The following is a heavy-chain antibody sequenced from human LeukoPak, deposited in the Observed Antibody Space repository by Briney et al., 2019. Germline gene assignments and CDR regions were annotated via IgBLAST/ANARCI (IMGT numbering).Heavy chain of an antibody. CDR3: AREPRYYDSSGYAFTGAFDI. D-gene: IGHD3-22*01. Sequence: SVKVSCKASGGTFSSYAISWVRQAPGQGLEWMGGIIPIFGTANYAQKFQGRVTITADESTSTAYMELSSLRSEDTAVYYCAREPRYYDSSGYAFTGAFDIWGQGTMVTVSS. V-gene: IGHV1-69*13. CDR1: GGTFSSYA. J-gene: IGHJ3*02. CDR2: IIPIFGTA.